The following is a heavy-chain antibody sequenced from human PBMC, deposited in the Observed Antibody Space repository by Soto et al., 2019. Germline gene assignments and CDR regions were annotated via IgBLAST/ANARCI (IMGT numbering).Heavy chain of an antibody. CDR2: IKSKTDGGTT. CDR3: TTGSSTSCRGCYYYYGMDV. D-gene: IGHD2-2*01. Sequence: GGSLRLSCAASGFTFSNAWMSWVRQAPGKGPEWVGRIKSKTDGGTTDYAAPVKGRFTISRDDSKNTLYLQMNSLKTEDTAVYYCTTGSSTSCRGCYYYYGMDVWGQGTTVTVSS. V-gene: IGHV3-15*01. J-gene: IGHJ6*02. CDR1: GFTFSNAW.